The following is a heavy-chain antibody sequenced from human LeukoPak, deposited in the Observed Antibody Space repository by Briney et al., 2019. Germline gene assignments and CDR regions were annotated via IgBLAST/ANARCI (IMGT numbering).Heavy chain of an antibody. CDR1: GYTLTELS. CDR3: ATDHDSSGYYLC. V-gene: IGHV1-24*01. Sequence: ASVKVSCKVSGYTLTELSMHWVRQAPGKGLEWMGGFDPEDGETIYAQKFQGRVTMTEDTSTDTAYMELSSLRSEDTAVYYCATDHDSSGYYLCWGQGTLVTVSS. J-gene: IGHJ4*02. CDR2: FDPEDGET. D-gene: IGHD3-22*01.